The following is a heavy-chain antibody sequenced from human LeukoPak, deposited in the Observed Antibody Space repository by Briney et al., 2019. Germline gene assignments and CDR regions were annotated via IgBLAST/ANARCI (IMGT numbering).Heavy chain of an antibody. V-gene: IGHV3-23*01. CDR1: GFTFSTYG. D-gene: IGHD2-15*01. Sequence: GGSLRLSCAASGFTFSTYGMTWVRQVPGKGLEWVSVISASGGTSYCADSVKGRFTISRDNSKNALYLQMSSLRAEDTAVYYCAKDTTPSGYCSGGSCYAPFDYWGQGTLVTVSS. CDR3: AKDTTPSGYCSGGSCYAPFDY. J-gene: IGHJ4*02. CDR2: ISASGGTS.